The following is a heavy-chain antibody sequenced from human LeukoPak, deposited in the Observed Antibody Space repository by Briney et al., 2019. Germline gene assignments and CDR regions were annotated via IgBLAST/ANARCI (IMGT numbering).Heavy chain of an antibody. D-gene: IGHD1-26*01. CDR1: GFTFSSYA. V-gene: IGHV3-30-3*01. CDR3: ARVGSRWELRPFDY. Sequence: VGSLRLSCAASGFTFSSYAMHWVRQAPGKGLEWVAVISYDGSNKYYADSVKGRFTISRDNSKNTLYLQMNSLRAEDTAVYYCARVGSRWELRPFDYWGQGTLVTVSS. CDR2: ISYDGSNK. J-gene: IGHJ4*02.